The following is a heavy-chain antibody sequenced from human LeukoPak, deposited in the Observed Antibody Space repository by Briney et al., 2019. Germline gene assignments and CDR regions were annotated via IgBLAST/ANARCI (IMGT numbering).Heavy chain of an antibody. CDR1: GFTFSSYS. Sequence: GXSLRLSCAASGFTFSSYSMNWVRQAPGKGLEWVSYISSSSSTIYYADSVKGRFTISRDNAKKSLYLQMNSLRAEDTAVYYCARTTGYYYYMDVWGKGTTVTISS. D-gene: IGHD4-11*01. CDR2: ISSSSSTI. V-gene: IGHV3-48*04. J-gene: IGHJ6*03. CDR3: ARTTGYYYYMDV.